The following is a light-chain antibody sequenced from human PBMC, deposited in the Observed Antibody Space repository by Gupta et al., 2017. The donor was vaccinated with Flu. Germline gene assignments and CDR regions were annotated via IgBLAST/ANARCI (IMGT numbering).Light chain of an antibody. V-gene: IGKV1-16*01. CDR2: AAS. J-gene: IGKJ4*01. Sequence: DIQMTQSPASLSASVGDRVTITCRASQGIVKSFAWFQQKPGKAPKSLIYAASILHTGVPSRFSGSGSGTEFTLTISSLQPEDCATYYCQQHFSSPLTFGGGTKVEIK. CDR3: QQHFSSPLT. CDR1: QGIVKS.